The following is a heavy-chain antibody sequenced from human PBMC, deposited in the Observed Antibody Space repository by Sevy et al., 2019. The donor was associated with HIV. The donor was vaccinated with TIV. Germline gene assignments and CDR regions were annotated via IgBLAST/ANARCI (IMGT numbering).Heavy chain of an antibody. CDR1: GFTFSISD. CDR2: ISGSGNSA. J-gene: IGHJ4*02. CDR3: AKGGRSYGDSYFDH. V-gene: IGHV3-23*01. D-gene: IGHD5-18*01. Sequence: GGSLRLSCAASGFTFSISDMTWVRQAPGKGLEWVSDISGSGNSAYYADSVKGRFTISRDNSKNTLSLQMNSLRAEDTAVYYCAKGGRSYGDSYFDHWGQGTLVTVSS.